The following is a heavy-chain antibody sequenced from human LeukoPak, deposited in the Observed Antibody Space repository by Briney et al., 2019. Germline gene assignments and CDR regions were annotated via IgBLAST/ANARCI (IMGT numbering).Heavy chain of an antibody. CDR1: GFTFSSYA. J-gene: IGHJ4*02. CDR2: IGGSGGST. V-gene: IGHV3-23*01. Sequence: GGSLRLSCAASGFTFSSYAMSWVRQAPGKGLEWVSAIGGSGGSTYYADSVKGRFTISRDNSKTTLYLQMNSLRAEDTAVYYCAKAQARYYYDRTGRYWGQGTLVTVSS. D-gene: IGHD3-22*01. CDR3: AKAQARYYYDRTGRY.